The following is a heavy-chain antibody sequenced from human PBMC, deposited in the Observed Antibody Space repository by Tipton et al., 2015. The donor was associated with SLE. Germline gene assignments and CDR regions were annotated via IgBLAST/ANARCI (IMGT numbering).Heavy chain of an antibody. V-gene: IGHV4-39*01. D-gene: IGHD1-26*01. CDR3: ARHRGGATEGMDV. Sequence: TLSLTCAVSGGSFSGYYWGWIRQPPGKGLEWIGSIYYSGSTYYNPSLKSRVTISVDTSKNQFSLKLSSVTAADTAVYYCARHRGGATEGMDVWGQGTTVTVSS. J-gene: IGHJ6*02. CDR1: GGSFSGYY. CDR2: IYYSGST.